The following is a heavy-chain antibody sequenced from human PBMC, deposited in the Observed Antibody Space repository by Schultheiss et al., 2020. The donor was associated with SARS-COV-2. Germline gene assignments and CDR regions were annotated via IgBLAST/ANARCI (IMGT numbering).Heavy chain of an antibody. Sequence: SETLSLTCTVSGGSISSYYWSWIRQPPGKGLEWIGYIYYSGSTNYNPSLKSRVTISVDTSKNQFSLKLSSVTAADTALYYCAKDMGPGGYDSSGYLKSDAFDIWGQGTMVPVSS. V-gene: IGHV4-59*01. CDR3: AKDMGPGGYDSSGYLKSDAFDI. CDR1: GGSISSYY. D-gene: IGHD3-22*01. J-gene: IGHJ3*02. CDR2: IYYSGST.